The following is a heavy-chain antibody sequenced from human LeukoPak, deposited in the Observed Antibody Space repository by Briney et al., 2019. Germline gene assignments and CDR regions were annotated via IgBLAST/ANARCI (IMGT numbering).Heavy chain of an antibody. CDR3: ARQAVGTTSYFPPELDY. V-gene: IGHV3-7*01. CDR1: GFTFSTYW. D-gene: IGHD1-26*01. Sequence: GGSLRLSCAASGFTFSTYWMNWVRQAPGKGLEWVANIKQDGSEKYYVDSVKGRFTISRDNAKNSLYLQMNGLRAEDTAVYYCARQAVGTTSYFPPELDYWGQGTLVTVSS. J-gene: IGHJ4*02. CDR2: IKQDGSEK.